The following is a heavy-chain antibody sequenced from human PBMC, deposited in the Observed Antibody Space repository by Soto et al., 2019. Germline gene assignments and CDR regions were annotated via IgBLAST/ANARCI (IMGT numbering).Heavy chain of an antibody. J-gene: IGHJ4*02. CDR1: AFTLGSYW. D-gene: IGHD3-10*01. Sequence: GGSLRPSCAASAFTLGSYWMSWVRQAAGKGRDRVSNIKQDGSEKYYVGAVKGPFTITRDNDKNPLTLQMNSLRAEDTAVYYCPREFEFYSGSGSSIRYWGQGTLVTVSS. CDR2: IKQDGSEK. CDR3: PREFEFYSGSGSSIRY. V-gene: IGHV3-7*01.